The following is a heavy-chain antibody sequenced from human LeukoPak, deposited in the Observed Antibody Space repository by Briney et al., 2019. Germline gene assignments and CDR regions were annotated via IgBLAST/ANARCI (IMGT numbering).Heavy chain of an antibody. CDR3: ARAGRGLRYFDWQQAHDAFDI. J-gene: IGHJ3*02. CDR2: ISYDGSNK. V-gene: IGHV3-30-3*01. Sequence: GGSLRLSCAASGFTFSSYAMHWVRQAPGKGLEWVAVISYDGSNKYYADSVKGRFTISRDNSKNTLYLQMNSLRAEDTAVYYCARAGRGLRYFDWQQAHDAFDIWGQGTMVTVSS. CDR1: GFTFSSYA. D-gene: IGHD3-9*01.